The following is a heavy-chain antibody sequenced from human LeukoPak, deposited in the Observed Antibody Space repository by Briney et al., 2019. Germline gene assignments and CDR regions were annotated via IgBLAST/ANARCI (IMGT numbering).Heavy chain of an antibody. D-gene: IGHD6-13*01. CDR3: ARYMGSSWYFDY. CDR2: INPNSGGT. V-gene: IGHV1-2*02. CDR1: GYTFTGYY. Sequence: ASVKVSCKASGYTFTGYYIHWVRQAPGQGLEWMGWINPNSGGTNSAQKFQDRVTMTRDTSTSTAYMELSSLRSDDTAVYYCARYMGSSWYFDYWGQGTLVTVSS. J-gene: IGHJ4*02.